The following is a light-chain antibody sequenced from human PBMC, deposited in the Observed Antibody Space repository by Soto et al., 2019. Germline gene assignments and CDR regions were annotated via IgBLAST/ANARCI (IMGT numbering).Light chain of an antibody. V-gene: IGKV1-5*01. Sequence: DIQLTQSPPTLSASVGDRVTITCRASQSIRYYLACYQQMPGKAPKLLIYGASSLQSGVPSRFSGSGSGTEVTLTISSLQPDDFATYFCQHHNSYSQTFGQGTKVEIK. CDR3: QHHNSYSQT. J-gene: IGKJ1*01. CDR1: QSIRYY. CDR2: GAS.